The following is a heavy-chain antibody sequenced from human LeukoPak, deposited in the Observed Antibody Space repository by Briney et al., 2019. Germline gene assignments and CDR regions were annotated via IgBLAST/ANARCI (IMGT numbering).Heavy chain of an antibody. CDR3: ARLLSTYCSGGSCPHQPNY. Sequence: PSQTTSLTCTVSGGSISRSAYHSGWIRQPPGKGLKCFGRIHNSRSTYYNPSLIHRVTISVRTSNNQFYLKLSSLTPAYTALYYCARLLSTYCSGGSCPHQPNYWGQGTLVTVSS. CDR2: IHNSRST. D-gene: IGHD2-15*01. V-gene: IGHV4-39*01. CDR1: GGSISRSAYH. J-gene: IGHJ4*02.